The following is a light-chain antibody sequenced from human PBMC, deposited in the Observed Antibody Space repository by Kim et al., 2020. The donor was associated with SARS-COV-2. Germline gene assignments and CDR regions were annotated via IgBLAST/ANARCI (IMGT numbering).Light chain of an antibody. CDR3: QQSNDWPPLT. J-gene: IGKJ1*01. V-gene: IGKV3-15*01. Sequence: SPGERATRSCRASQTINNRLVWYQHKPGQAPRLLIYDATTRATGVPARFVGSGSETDFTLTISSLQSEDFAVYYCQQSNDWPPLTFGQGTKVDIK. CDR1: QTINNR. CDR2: DAT.